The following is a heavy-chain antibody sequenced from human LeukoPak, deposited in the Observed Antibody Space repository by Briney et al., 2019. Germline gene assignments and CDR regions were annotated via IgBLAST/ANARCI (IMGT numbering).Heavy chain of an antibody. V-gene: IGHV1-69*01. CDR2: ITPIFGTA. CDR1: GGTFSSYA. CDR3: ARDYVTGTTFSWFDP. Sequence: GSSVKVSCKASGGTFSSYAISWVRQAPGQGLEWMGGITPIFGTANYAQKFQGRVTITADESTSTAYMELSSLRSEDTAVYYCARDYVTGTTFSWFDPWGQGTLVTVSS. J-gene: IGHJ5*02. D-gene: IGHD1-7*01.